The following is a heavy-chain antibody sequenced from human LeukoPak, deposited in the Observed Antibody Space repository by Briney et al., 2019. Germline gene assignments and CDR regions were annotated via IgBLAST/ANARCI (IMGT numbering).Heavy chain of an antibody. Sequence: GGSLRLSCAASLFTLTTFWMTWVGQAPGKGLEWVANIKEDGSEKYYVDSVKGRFTISRDNAKNSLYLQMNSLRAEDTAVYYCARGGAVAGTAAYWGQGTLVTVSS. CDR3: ARGGAVAGTAAY. CDR2: IKEDGSEK. J-gene: IGHJ4*02. D-gene: IGHD6-19*01. CDR1: LFTLTTFW. V-gene: IGHV3-7*01.